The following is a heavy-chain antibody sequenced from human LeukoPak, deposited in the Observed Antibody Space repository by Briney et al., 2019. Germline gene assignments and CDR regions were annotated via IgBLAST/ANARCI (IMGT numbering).Heavy chain of an antibody. D-gene: IGHD3-22*01. CDR3: ARDYYDSSGYYYLCSY. J-gene: IGHJ4*02. Sequence: TGGSLRLSCAPSGFTFSSYSMHWVRPAPGKGLGWVAVISYDGSNKYYADSVKGRFTISRDNSKNTLYLQMNSLRAEDTAVYYCARDYYDSSGYYYLCSYWGQGTLVTVSS. CDR1: GFTFSSYS. CDR2: ISYDGSNK. V-gene: IGHV3-30-3*01.